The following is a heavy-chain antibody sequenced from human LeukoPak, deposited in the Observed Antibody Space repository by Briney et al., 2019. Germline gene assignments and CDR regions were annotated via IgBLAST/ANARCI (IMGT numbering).Heavy chain of an antibody. CDR3: ARESGSSWYLDY. CDR2: IWYDGSNK. CDR1: GFTFSSYS. V-gene: IGHV3-33*08. J-gene: IGHJ4*02. Sequence: GGSLGLSCAASGFTFSSYSMNWVRQAPGKGLEWVAVIWYDGSNKYYADSVKGRFTISRDNSKNTLYLQMNSLRAEDTAVYYCARESGSSWYLDYWGQGTLVTVSS. D-gene: IGHD6-13*01.